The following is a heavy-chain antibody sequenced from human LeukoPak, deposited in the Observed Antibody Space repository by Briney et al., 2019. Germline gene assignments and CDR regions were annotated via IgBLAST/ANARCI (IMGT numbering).Heavy chain of an antibody. CDR1: GFTFSSYG. J-gene: IGHJ3*02. V-gene: IGHV3-30*18. CDR2: ISYDGSNK. D-gene: IGHD3-9*01. Sequence: PGGSLRLSCAASGFTFSSYGMHWVRQAPGKGLEWVAVISYDGSNKYYADSVKGRFTISRDNSKNTLYLQMNSLRAEDTAVYYCAKASILGPPEGAFDIWGQGTMVTVSS. CDR3: AKASILGPPEGAFDI.